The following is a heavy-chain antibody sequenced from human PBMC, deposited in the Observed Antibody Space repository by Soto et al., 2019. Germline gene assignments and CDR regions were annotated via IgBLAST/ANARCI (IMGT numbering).Heavy chain of an antibody. CDR2: MSDDGSAI. D-gene: IGHD2-8*01. CDR3: ARCRRPCYCCCRGLHTYAY. CDR1: GFTFSDFY. Sequence: GGSLRLSCAVSGFTFSDFYMSWIRQAPGKGPEWVSHMSDDGSAIYYTDSVKGRFTISRDTAKNSLFLQMNSLRAEDTAVYYCARCRRPCYCCCRGLHTYAYWGQGTLVHAFS. V-gene: IGHV3-11*01. J-gene: IGHJ4*02.